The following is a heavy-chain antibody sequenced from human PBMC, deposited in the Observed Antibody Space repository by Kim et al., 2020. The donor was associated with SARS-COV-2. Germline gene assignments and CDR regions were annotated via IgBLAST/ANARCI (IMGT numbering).Heavy chain of an antibody. Sequence: TSYRINWVRQAPGQGLEWMGWISVYSGNTRYAENFQGRITLTTDTSTSTAYMDLRSLGSDDTAVYYCARAEGITFGGVIPDCDYWGQGTLV. CDR1: TSYR. CDR2: ISVYSGNT. V-gene: IGHV1-18*01. D-gene: IGHD3-16*02. CDR3: ARAEGITFGGVIPDCDY. J-gene: IGHJ4*02.